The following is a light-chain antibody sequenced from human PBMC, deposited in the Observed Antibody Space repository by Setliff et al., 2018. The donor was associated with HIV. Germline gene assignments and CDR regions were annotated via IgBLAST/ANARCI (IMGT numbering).Light chain of an antibody. CDR2: RNN. J-gene: IGLJ3*02. Sequence: QSVLTQPPSASGTPGQRVTISCSGSSSNIGRNTVNWYQQLPGTAPKLLIYRNNQRPTGVPDRFSGSKSGTSASLAISGLQSEDEADYYCCSYAGSYTWVFGGGTK. V-gene: IGLV1-44*01. CDR1: SSNIGRNT. CDR3: CSYAGSYTWV.